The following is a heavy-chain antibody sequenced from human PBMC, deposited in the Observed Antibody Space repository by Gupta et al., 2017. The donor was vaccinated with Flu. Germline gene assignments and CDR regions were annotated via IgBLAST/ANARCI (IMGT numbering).Heavy chain of an antibody. CDR2: FNPSGGST. CDR3: ARRRVELGLTENWFDP. Sequence: QVQLVQSGAEVKKPGASVKLSCKTSGYTFTSYYIHWVRQAPGQGLEWMGMFNPSGGSTSYAQKCQGRVTMTSDTSTSTVYMDLGRLRYEETAVYYCARRRVELGLTENWFDPWGQGTLVTVS. CDR1: GYTFTSYY. D-gene: IGHD5-18*01. J-gene: IGHJ5*02. V-gene: IGHV1-46*01.